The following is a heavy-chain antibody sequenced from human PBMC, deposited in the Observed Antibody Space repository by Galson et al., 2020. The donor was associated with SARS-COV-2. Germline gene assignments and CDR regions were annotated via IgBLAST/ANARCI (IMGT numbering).Heavy chain of an antibody. V-gene: IGHV3-74*01. Sequence: GGSLRLSCEASGVTFSNSWLYWVRQAPGKGLVWVSRINGDGSSTDYVDSVKGRFTISRDNAKNTLYLQMNSLRAEDTSFYYCASGMGATFLMDWGQGTLVTVSS. J-gene: IGHJ4*02. D-gene: IGHD1-26*01. CDR3: ASGMGATFLMD. CDR2: INGDGSST. CDR1: GVTFSNSW.